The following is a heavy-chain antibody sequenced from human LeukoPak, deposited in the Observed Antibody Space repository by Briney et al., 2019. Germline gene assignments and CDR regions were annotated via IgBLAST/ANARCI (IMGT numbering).Heavy chain of an antibody. D-gene: IGHD6-19*01. CDR3: ATQLDVHDSGWYAIDS. CDR2: IDPSDSYT. J-gene: IGHJ4*02. CDR1: GYSITSYY. V-gene: IGHV5-10-1*01. Sequence: GASLQICCQGSGYSITSYYISWVRQMPGKGLEWMARIDPSDSYTNYGPPFQGHVTISADKSINTAYLHWSSLKASDTAIYYCATQLDVHDSGWYAIDSWGQGTLVTVSS.